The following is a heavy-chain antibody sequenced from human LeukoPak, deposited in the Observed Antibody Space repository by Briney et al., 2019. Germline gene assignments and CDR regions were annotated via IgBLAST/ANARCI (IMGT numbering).Heavy chain of an antibody. CDR3: AGDLARAFDI. CDR2: ISYDGSNK. V-gene: IGHV3-30-3*01. J-gene: IGHJ3*02. Sequence: GRSLRLSCAASGFTFSSYAMHWVRQAPGKGLEWVAVISYDGSNKYYADSVKGRFTISRDNSKNTLYLQMNSLRAEDTAVYYCAGDLARAFDIWGQGTMVTVSS. CDR1: GFTFSSYA.